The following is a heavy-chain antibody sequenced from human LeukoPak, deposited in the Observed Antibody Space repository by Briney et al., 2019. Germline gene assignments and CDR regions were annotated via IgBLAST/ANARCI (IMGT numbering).Heavy chain of an antibody. J-gene: IGHJ6*04. CDR2: IWSDGSNE. D-gene: IGHD3-10*01. Sequence: GGSLRLSCPTSGFTFSSHGTHWVRQAPGKGLEWVAVIWSDGSNEYYADSVKGRFTISRDNSKDTLYLEMTSLWAEDTAVYYCARDSRSDDTGGLDVWGKGTTVTVSS. V-gene: IGHV3-33*01. CDR1: GFTFSSHG. CDR3: ARDSRSDDTGGLDV.